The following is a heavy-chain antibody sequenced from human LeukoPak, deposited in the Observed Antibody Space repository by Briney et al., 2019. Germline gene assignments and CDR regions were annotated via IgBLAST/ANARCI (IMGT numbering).Heavy chain of an antibody. CDR2: INHSGST. CDR3: ARQLWSSYFDY. Sequence: SETLSLTCTVSGGSISSSSYYWGWIRQPPGKGLEWIGEINHSGSTNYNPSLKSRVTISVDTSKNQFSLKLSSVTAADTAVYYCARQLWSSYFDYWGQGTLVTVSS. J-gene: IGHJ4*02. D-gene: IGHD5-18*01. V-gene: IGHV4-39*01. CDR1: GGSISSSSYY.